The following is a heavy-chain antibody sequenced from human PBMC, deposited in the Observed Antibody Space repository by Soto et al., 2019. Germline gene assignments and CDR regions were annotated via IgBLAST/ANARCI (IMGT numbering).Heavy chain of an antibody. D-gene: IGHD2-15*01. J-gene: IGHJ4*02. V-gene: IGHV3-72*01. Sequence: GGSLRLSCAASGFSFSDHYMKWVRQAPGKGLEWVGRTRNKANSYTTEYAASVKGRFTISRDDSKNSLHLQMNSLKTEDTAIYYCARTTCSGGSCYSSFDYWGQGTLVTVSS. CDR1: GFSFSDHY. CDR2: TRNKANSYTT. CDR3: ARTTCSGGSCYSSFDY.